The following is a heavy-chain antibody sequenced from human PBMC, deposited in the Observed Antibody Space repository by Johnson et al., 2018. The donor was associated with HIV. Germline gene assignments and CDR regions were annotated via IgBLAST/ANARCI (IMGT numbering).Heavy chain of an antibody. CDR3: VRVDDTATYYCARESSPWGGDYAGYGLDI. J-gene: IGHJ3*02. V-gene: IGHV3-30*03. D-gene: IGHD4-17*01. CDR2: ISYDGSDK. CDR1: GFTFSSYG. Sequence: QVQLVESGGGVVQPGRSLRLSCAASGFTFSSYGMHWVRQAPAKGLEWVAFISYDGSDKYYADSVKGRLTISRDSSRNTLYLEMNSLRAEDTAVYYCVRVDDTATYYCARESSPWGGDYAGYGLDIWGQGTRVAVSS.